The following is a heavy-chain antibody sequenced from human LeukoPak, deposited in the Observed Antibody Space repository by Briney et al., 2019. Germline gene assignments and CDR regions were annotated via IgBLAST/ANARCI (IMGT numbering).Heavy chain of an antibody. J-gene: IGHJ3*02. CDR1: GFTFSSYG. CDR3: ARSPSTPRGAFDI. Sequence: PGGSLRLSCAASGFTFSSYGMHWVRQAPGKGLEWVAFIRYDGSNKYYADSVKGRFTISRDNAKNTLYLQMNSLRAEDTAVYYCARSPSTPRGAFDIWGQGTMVTVSS. CDR2: IRYDGSNK. V-gene: IGHV3-30*02. D-gene: IGHD3-10*01.